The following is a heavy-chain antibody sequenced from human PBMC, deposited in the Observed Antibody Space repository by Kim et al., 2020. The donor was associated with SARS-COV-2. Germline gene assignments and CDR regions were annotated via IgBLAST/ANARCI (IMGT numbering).Heavy chain of an antibody. J-gene: IGHJ6*02. Sequence: ASVKVSCKVSGYTLTELSMHWVRQAPGKGLEWMGGFDPEDGETIYAQKFQGRVTMTEDTSTDTAYMELSSLRSEDTAVYYCATVAPKYYYDSSGYYRTPYYYGMDVWGQGTTVTVSS. D-gene: IGHD3-22*01. CDR3: ATVAPKYYYDSSGYYRTPYYYGMDV. V-gene: IGHV1-24*01. CDR1: GYTLTELS. CDR2: FDPEDGET.